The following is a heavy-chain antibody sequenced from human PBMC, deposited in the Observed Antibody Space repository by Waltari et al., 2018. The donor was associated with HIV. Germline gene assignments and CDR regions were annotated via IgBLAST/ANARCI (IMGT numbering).Heavy chain of an antibody. CDR3: ARAEGGVVAAMCAY. J-gene: IGHJ4*02. CDR2: INYSGST. Sequence: QMQLEQWGAGLLRPSETLSLTCAVYGGSFSGYYWNWIRQPPGKGLEWIGEINYSGSTNYNPSLKSRVTISMDTSKNQFSLNLTSVTAADTATYYCARAEGGVVAAMCAYWGQGSLVSVSS. D-gene: IGHD2-21*02. V-gene: IGHV4-34*01. CDR1: GGSFSGYY.